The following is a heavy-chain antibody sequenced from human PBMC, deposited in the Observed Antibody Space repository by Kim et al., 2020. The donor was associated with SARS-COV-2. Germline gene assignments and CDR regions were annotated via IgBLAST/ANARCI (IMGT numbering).Heavy chain of an antibody. CDR1: GGSMSASY. D-gene: IGHD3-3*01. CDR3: AREIGYTDSWSGSDYYYYYMDV. V-gene: IGHV4-59*01. CDR2: IYYSGST. Sequence: SETLSLTCVVSGGSMSASYWTWIRQPPGKGLEWIGSIYYSGSTYYNPSLKSRVTILGDTSKHQFSLKLTSVTAADTAVYFCAREIGYTDSWSGSDYYYYYMDVWGKGTTVTVSS. J-gene: IGHJ6*03.